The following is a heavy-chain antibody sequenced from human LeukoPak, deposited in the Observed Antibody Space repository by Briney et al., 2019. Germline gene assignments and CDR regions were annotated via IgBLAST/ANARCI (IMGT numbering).Heavy chain of an antibody. J-gene: IGHJ4*02. D-gene: IGHD6-19*01. CDR2: ISSSDSTI. V-gene: IGHV3-48*03. CDR1: GFTFSSYE. CDR3: ARQWLVRRGSDY. Sequence: GGSLRLSCAASGFTFSSYEMNWVRQAPGKGLEWVSYISSSDSTIYYADSVKGRFTISRDNAKNSLFLQMNSLRVEDTAVYYCARQWLVRRGSDYWGQGTLVTVSS.